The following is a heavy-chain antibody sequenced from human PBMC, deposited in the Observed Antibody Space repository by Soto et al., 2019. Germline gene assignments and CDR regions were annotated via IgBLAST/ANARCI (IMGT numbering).Heavy chain of an antibody. CDR3: ARGHGWVDY. CDR2: IDPRDSTT. D-gene: IGHD6-19*01. V-gene: IGHV5-10-1*01. CDR1: GYSFTSYW. J-gene: IGHJ4*02. Sequence: GESLKISCKGSGYSFTSYWIGWVRQMPGKGLEWMGMIDPRDSTTDYSPSFQGHVTISADKSIGTAYLQWSSLKASDSAIYFCARGHGWVDYWGQGTLVTVSS.